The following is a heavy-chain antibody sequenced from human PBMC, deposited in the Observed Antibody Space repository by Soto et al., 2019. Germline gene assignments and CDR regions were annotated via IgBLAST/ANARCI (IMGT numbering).Heavy chain of an antibody. D-gene: IGHD5-12*01. J-gene: IGHJ3*02. Sequence: ASVKVSCKASGYTFTSYGISWVRQAPGQGLEWMGWISAYNGNTNYAQKLQGRVTMTTDTSTSTAYMELRSLRSDDTAVYYCARADGAVAIVATIIKAFDIWGQGTMVTVSS. CDR2: ISAYNGNT. CDR1: GYTFTSYG. CDR3: ARADGAVAIVATIIKAFDI. V-gene: IGHV1-18*01.